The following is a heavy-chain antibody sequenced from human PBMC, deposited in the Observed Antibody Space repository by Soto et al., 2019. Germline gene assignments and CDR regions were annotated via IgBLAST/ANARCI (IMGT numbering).Heavy chain of an antibody. D-gene: IGHD3-10*01. CDR1: GYTFTSYG. CDR2: INAYNGDT. V-gene: IGHV1-18*01. CDR3: VREDSGAGRCWHFDY. J-gene: IGHJ4*02. Sequence: QVQLVQSGAEVKKPGASVKVSCKSSGYTFTSYGFSWVRQAPGQGLEWMGWINAYNGDTNYAQNLQGRVTLTTVTSTSTAYMELRSLRSDDTAVYYCVREDSGAGRCWHFDYWGQGTLVSVSS.